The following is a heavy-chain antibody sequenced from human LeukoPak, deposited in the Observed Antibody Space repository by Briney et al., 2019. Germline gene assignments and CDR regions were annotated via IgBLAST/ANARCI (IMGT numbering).Heavy chain of an antibody. CDR3: ARDHDILTGYLDY. J-gene: IGHJ4*02. CDR2: INPSGGST. CDR1: GYTFTSYY. D-gene: IGHD3-9*01. Sequence: ASVKVSCKASGYTFTSYYMHWVRQAPGQGLEWMAIINPSGGSTSYAQKFQGRVTITTDESTSTAYMELSSLRSEDTAVYYCARDHDILTGYLDYWGQGTLVTVSS. V-gene: IGHV1-46*01.